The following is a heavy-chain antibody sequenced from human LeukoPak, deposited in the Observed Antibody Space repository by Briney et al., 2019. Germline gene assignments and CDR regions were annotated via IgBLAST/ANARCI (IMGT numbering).Heavy chain of an antibody. CDR3: TSDRVGATSPFDY. CDR1: GFTFGDYA. J-gene: IGHJ4*02. D-gene: IGHD1-26*01. CDR2: IRSRPYGGTT. V-gene: IGHV3-49*04. Sequence: GGSLRLSCTDSGFTFGDYAMSWVRHAPGKGLEWVGFIRSRPYGGTTEYAASVKGRFTISRDDSRSIAFLQMNSLKTEDTAVYYCTSDRVGATSPFDYWGQGTLVTVSS.